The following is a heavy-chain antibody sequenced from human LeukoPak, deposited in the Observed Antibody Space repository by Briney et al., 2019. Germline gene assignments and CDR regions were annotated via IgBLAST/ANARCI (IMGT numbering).Heavy chain of an antibody. CDR2: INPGNGNT. J-gene: IGHJ1*01. V-gene: IGHV1-3*01. D-gene: IGHD4-23*01. CDR3: ARPLRSTVITPSQY. CDR1: GYTFTSFV. Sequence: GASVKVSCKTSGYTFTSFVIHWVRQAPGQRLEWMGRINPGNGNTKYSQKFQGRVTITTDTSASTAYMELSSLRSEDTAVYYCARPLRSTVITPSQYWGQGTLVTVSP.